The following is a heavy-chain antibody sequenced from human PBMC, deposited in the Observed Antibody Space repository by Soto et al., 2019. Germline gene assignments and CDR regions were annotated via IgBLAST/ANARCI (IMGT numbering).Heavy chain of an antibody. Sequence: SETLSLTCTVSGGSISSYYWSWIRQPPGKGLEWIGYIYYSGSTNYNPSLKSRVTISVDTSKNQFSLKLSSVTAADTAVYYCARRRFGELFPSYFDYWGQGTLVTVSS. J-gene: IGHJ4*02. V-gene: IGHV4-59*08. CDR1: GGSISSYY. D-gene: IGHD3-10*01. CDR2: IYYSGST. CDR3: ARRRFGELFPSYFDY.